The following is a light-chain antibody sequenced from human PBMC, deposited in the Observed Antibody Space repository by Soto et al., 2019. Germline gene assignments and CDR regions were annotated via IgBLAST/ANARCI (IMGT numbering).Light chain of an antibody. CDR1: QNIRVY. CDR2: AAS. J-gene: IGKJ4*01. CDR3: EQTYSSHLT. V-gene: IGKV1-39*01. Sequence: DIQMTQSPSSLSASVGDRVIITCRASQNIRVYVNWYQQKPGKAPKVLIYAASSLQSGVPSRFSGSGSGTDFTLTIDSLQPEDFATYYCEQTYSSHLTFGGGTKVEIK.